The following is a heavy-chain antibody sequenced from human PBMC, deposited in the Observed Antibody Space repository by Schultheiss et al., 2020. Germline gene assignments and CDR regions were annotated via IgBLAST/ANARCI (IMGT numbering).Heavy chain of an antibody. CDR2: ISGSGGST. CDR3: AKDCSGSYANGFDP. D-gene: IGHD1-26*01. CDR1: GFTFSSYA. J-gene: IGHJ5*02. V-gene: IGHV3-23*01. Sequence: GGSLRLSCAASGFTFSSYAMSWVRQAPGKGLEWVSVISGSGGSTYYADSVKGRFTISRDNSKNTLYLQMNRLRAEDTAVYYCAKDCSGSYANGFDPWFEGTLVTVSS.